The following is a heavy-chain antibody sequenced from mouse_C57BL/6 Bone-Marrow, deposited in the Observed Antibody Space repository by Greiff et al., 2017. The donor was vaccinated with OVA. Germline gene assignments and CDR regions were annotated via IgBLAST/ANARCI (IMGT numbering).Heavy chain of an antibody. Sequence: VQLKQSGPELVKPGASVKMSCKASGYTFTDYYMHWVKQKPGKGLEWIGEIYPGSGNTYYNEKFKGKATLTADTSSSTAYMQLSSLTSEDSAVYFCARTAQVAWFAYWGQGTLVTVSA. V-gene: IGHV1-83*01. CDR1: YTFTDYYM. D-gene: IGHD3-2*02. CDR2: YPGSGNTY. J-gene: IGHJ3*01. CDR3: RTAQVAWFAY.